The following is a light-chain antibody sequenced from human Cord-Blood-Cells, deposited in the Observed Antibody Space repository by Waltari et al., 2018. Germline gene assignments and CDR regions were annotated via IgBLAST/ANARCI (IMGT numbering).Light chain of an antibody. J-gene: IGKJ2*01. CDR2: GAS. Sequence: EVVWTQSPGLMPLSPGERATLTCRTSQSVRSSYLAWYQQKPGKAPRLLIDGASSRATGIPDRFSGRGSGTDFTLTISRLEPEDFAVYYCQQYGSSYTFGQRTKLDIK. CDR3: QQYGSSYT. V-gene: IGKV3-20*01. CDR1: QSVRSSY.